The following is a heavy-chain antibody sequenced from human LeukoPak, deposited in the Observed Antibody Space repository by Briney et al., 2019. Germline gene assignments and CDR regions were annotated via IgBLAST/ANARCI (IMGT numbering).Heavy chain of an antibody. Sequence: GGSLRLSCVVSGFTVSNHQMTWVRQALGKGLEWVSIINEDGSTHYADSVNGRFIISRDNSKNTLYLQMNSLRAADTAVYYCTRFTGYDHNSLNWGQGTLVTVSS. CDR3: TRFTGYDHNSLN. V-gene: IGHV3-66*01. CDR2: INEDGST. CDR1: GFTVSNHQ. J-gene: IGHJ4*02. D-gene: IGHD5-12*01.